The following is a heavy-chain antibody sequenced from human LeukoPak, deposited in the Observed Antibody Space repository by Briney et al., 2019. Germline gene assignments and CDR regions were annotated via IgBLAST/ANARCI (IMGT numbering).Heavy chain of an antibody. J-gene: IGHJ4*02. CDR1: GGTFSSYA. CDR3: ARDYSYDRRLITLDY. V-gene: IGHV1-69*13. D-gene: IGHD3-22*01. CDR2: IIPIFGTA. Sequence: SVRVSCKASGGTFSSYAISWVRQAPGQGLEWMGGIIPIFGTANYAQKFQGRVTITADESTSTAYMELSSLRSEDMAVYYCARDYSYDRRLITLDYWGQGTLVTVSS.